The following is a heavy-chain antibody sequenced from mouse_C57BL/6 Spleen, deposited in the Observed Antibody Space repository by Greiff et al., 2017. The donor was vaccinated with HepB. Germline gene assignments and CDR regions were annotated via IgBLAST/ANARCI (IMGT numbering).Heavy chain of an antibody. V-gene: IGHV1-81*01. CDR1: GYTFTSYG. CDR2: IYPRSGNT. CDR3: ARWGSGSRGAMDY. D-gene: IGHD3-2*02. Sequence: VKLQQSGAELARPGASVKLSCKASGYTFTSYGISWVKQRTGQGLEWIGEIYPRSGNTYYNEKFKGKATLTADKSSSTAYMELRSLTSEDSAVYFCARWGSGSRGAMDYWGQGTSVTVSS. J-gene: IGHJ4*01.